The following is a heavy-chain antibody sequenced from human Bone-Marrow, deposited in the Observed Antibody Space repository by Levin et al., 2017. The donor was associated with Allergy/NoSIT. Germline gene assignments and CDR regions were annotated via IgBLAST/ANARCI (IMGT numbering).Heavy chain of an antibody. D-gene: IGHD5-18*01. CDR3: ARSYSYGHAALDY. CDR2: ISYDGSNK. CDR1: GFTFSSYA. Sequence: GESLKISCAASGFTFSSYAMHWVRQAPGKGLEWVAVISYDGSNKYYADSVKGRFTISRDNSKNTLYLQMNSLRAEDTAVYYCARSYSYGHAALDYWGQGTLVTVSS. V-gene: IGHV3-30-3*01. J-gene: IGHJ4*02.